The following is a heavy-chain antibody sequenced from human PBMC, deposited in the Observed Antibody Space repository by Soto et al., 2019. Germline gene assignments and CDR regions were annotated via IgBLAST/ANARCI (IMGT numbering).Heavy chain of an antibody. Sequence: ASVKVSCKASGYTFTGYYMHWVRQAPGQGLEWMGWINPNSGGTNYAQKFQGWVTMNRDTSISTAYMELSRLRSDDAAVYYCARAKRPWGSHFDIWGQGTMVTVSS. CDR3: ARAKRPWGSHFDI. CDR2: INPNSGGT. V-gene: IGHV1-2*04. CDR1: GYTFTGYY. J-gene: IGHJ3*02. D-gene: IGHD3-16*01.